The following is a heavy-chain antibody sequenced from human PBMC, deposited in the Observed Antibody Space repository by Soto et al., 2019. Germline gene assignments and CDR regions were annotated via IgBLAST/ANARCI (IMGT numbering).Heavy chain of an antibody. CDR3: ARSASNYDSSGYLVDYFDY. CDR2: ISAYNGNT. D-gene: IGHD3-22*01. Sequence: QVQLVQSGAEVKKPGASVKVSCKASGYTFTSYGISWVRQAPGQGLEWMGWISAYNGNTNYAQKLQGRVTMTTDTSTSTAYMELRSLRSDDTAVYYCARSASNYDSSGYLVDYFDYWGQGTLVTVSS. J-gene: IGHJ4*02. CDR1: GYTFTSYG. V-gene: IGHV1-18*01.